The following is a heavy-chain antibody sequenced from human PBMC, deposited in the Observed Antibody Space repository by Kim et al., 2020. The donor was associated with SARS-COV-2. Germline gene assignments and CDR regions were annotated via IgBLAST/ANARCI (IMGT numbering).Heavy chain of an antibody. CDR1: GFTFSSYE. D-gene: IGHD3-10*01. CDR3: ARDLRVGLWFGELSANWFDP. Sequence: GGSLRLSCAASGFTFSSYEMNWVRQAPGKGLEWVSYISSSGSTIYYADSVKGRFTISRDNAKNSLYLQMNSLRAEDTAVYYCARDLRVGLWFGELSANWFDPWGQGTLVTVSS. CDR2: ISSSGSTI. V-gene: IGHV3-48*03. J-gene: IGHJ5*02.